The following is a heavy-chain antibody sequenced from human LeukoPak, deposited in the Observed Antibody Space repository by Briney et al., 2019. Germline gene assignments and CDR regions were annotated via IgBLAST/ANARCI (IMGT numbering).Heavy chain of an antibody. CDR3: VKVNWEYLLRVWHYYGMDV. J-gene: IGHJ6*02. CDR2: ITANGGST. V-gene: IGHV3-23*01. D-gene: IGHD7-27*01. Sequence: PGGSLRLSCAASGFTFSSYAMGWVRQAPGKGLEWVSGITANGGSTNYADSVRGRFTISRDNTKNTLYLQMSSLRAGDTAIYFCVKVNWEYLLRVWHYYGMDVWGQGTTVTVSS. CDR1: GFTFSSYA.